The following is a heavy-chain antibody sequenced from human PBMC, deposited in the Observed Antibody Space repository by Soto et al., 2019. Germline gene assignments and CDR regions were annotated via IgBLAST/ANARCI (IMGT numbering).Heavy chain of an antibody. D-gene: IGHD3-3*01. CDR1: GGTFSSYA. CDR3: ASVLISSGVVTFRNYYYYGMDV. Sequence: EASVKVSCKASGGTFSSYAISWVRQAPGQGLEWMGGIIPIFGTANYAQKFQGRVTITADESTSTAYMELSSLRSEDTAVYYCASVLISSGVVTFRNYYYYGMDVWGQGTTVTVSS. CDR2: IIPIFGTA. J-gene: IGHJ6*02. V-gene: IGHV1-69*13.